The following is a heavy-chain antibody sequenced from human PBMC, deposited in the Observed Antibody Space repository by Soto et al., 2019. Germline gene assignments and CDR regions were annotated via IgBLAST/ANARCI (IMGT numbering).Heavy chain of an antibody. J-gene: IGHJ5*02. CDR2: ISFDGGND. V-gene: IGHV3-30-3*01. CDR1: GFMFRNPA. CDR3: ARDAVDVTKRVFVSPIDT. D-gene: IGHD6-19*01. Sequence: QVYLVESGGGVVQPGRSLRLSCAASGFMFRNPAMHWVRQAPGKGLDWVAVISFDGGNDFYADSVQGRFTISRDTSRKTLYVQMDSHRPQDTAVYYCARDAVDVTKRVFVSPIDTWGPGALVTVSS.